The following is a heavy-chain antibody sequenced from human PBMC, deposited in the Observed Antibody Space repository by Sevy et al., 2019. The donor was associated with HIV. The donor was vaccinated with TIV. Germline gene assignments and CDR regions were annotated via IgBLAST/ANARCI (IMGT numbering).Heavy chain of an antibody. J-gene: IGHJ5*02. CDR3: ARFTIFGVADNWFDP. Sequence: ASVKVSCKASGYTFTSYAMHWVRQAPGQRLEWMGWINAGNGNTKYSQKFQGRVTITRDTSASTAYMELSSLRSEDTAVYYCARFTIFGVADNWFDPWCQGTLVTVSS. V-gene: IGHV1-3*01. D-gene: IGHD3-3*01. CDR1: GYTFTSYA. CDR2: INAGNGNT.